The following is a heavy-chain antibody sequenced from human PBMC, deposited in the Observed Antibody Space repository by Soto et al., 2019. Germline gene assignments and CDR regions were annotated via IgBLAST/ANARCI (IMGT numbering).Heavy chain of an antibody. J-gene: IGHJ2*01. V-gene: IGHV4-4*02. CDR2: IAHDGRT. CDR1: SGSIASPNW. CDR3: AGDTKPASGGSYFDL. Sequence: QVQLQESGPGLVMSAGTLSLTCAVSSGSIASPNWSTWVRQPPGKGLEWIGEIAHDGRTNSNPSLTHRLSTPVNTSKPRSSLMRTSVTAADMAVQYCAGDTKPASGGSYFDLWGRGALVNVSS. D-gene: IGHD2-2*01.